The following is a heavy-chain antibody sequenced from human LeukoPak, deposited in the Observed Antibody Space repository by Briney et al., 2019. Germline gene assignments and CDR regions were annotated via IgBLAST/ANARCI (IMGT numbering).Heavy chain of an antibody. J-gene: IGHJ3*02. D-gene: IGHD2-8*01. V-gene: IGHV3-9*01. CDR1: GFTFDDYA. Sequence: GGSLRLSCAASGFTFDDYAMHWVRQAPGKGLEWVSGITWNSGSIGYADSVKGRFTISRDNAKNSLYLQMNSLRAEDTALYYCAKAYCTDAVCYGAFDIWGQGTMVTVSS. CDR3: AKAYCTDAVCYGAFDI. CDR2: ITWNSGSI.